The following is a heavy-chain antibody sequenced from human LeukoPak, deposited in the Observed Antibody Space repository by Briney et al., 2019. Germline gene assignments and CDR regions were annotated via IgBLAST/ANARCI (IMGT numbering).Heavy chain of an antibody. CDR3: ARGLGDYYDTSDFYYAVPAH. V-gene: IGHV1-8*01. CDR1: GYTFTSYD. Sequence: PVASVKVSCKASGYTFTSYDINWVRQATGQGLEWMGWMNPNSGNTGYAQKFQGRVAMTRDTSISTAYMELSSLRSEDTAVYYCARGLGDYYDTSDFYYAVPAHWGQGTLVTVSS. D-gene: IGHD3-22*01. CDR2: MNPNSGNT. J-gene: IGHJ4*02.